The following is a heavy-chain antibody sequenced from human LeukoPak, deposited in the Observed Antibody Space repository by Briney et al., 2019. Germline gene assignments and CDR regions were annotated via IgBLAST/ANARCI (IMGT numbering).Heavy chain of an antibody. CDR2: IKSKTDGGTT. D-gene: IGHD2-2*01. J-gene: IGHJ6*04. CDR1: GFTFINAW. CDR3: TTDTLGYCSSTSCYGSYYYYYYGMDV. Sequence: GGSLRLSCAASGFTFINAWMSWVRQAPGKGLEWVGRIKSKTDGGTTDYAAPVKGRFTISRDDSKNTLYLQMNSLKNEDTAVYYCTTDTLGYCSSTSCYGSYYYYYYGMDVWGKGTTVTVSS. V-gene: IGHV3-15*01.